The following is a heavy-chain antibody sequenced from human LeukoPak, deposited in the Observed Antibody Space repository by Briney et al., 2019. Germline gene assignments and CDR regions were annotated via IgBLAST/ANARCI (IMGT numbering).Heavy chain of an antibody. J-gene: IGHJ6*03. Sequence: NPSETLSLTCAVYGGSFSGYFWSWIRQSPGKGLEWIGEINHSGSTNYNPSLKSRVTISVDTSKNQFSLKLSSVTAADTAVYYCARVFHSLRYFDWLPKYYYMDVWGKGTTVTVSS. V-gene: IGHV4-34*01. D-gene: IGHD3-9*01. CDR2: INHSGST. CDR3: ARVFHSLRYFDWLPKYYYMDV. CDR1: GGSFSGYF.